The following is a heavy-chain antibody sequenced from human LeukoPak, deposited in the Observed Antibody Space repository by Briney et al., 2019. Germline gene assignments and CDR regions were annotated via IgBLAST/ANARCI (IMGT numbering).Heavy chain of an antibody. Sequence: GGSLRLSCAASGFTFSSYAMSWVRQAPGKGLEWVSAISGSGGSTYYADSVKGRFTISRDNSKNTLYLQMNSLRAEDTAVYYCAEEKSVGYSYGELDYWGQGTLVTVSS. J-gene: IGHJ4*02. CDR3: AEEKSVGYSYGELDY. CDR2: ISGSGGST. V-gene: IGHV3-23*01. D-gene: IGHD5-18*01. CDR1: GFTFSSYA.